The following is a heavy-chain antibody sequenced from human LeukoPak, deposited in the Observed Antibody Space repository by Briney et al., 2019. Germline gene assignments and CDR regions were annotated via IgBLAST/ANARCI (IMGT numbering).Heavy chain of an antibody. CDR1: GYRFTTDY. CDR3: ARQAYGSHFDAFDI. CDR2: IYPDDSET. J-gene: IGHJ3*02. D-gene: IGHD3-22*01. Sequence: GESLKISCKASGYRFTTDYIGWVRQMPGKGLEWMGIIYPDDSETNYSPSFQGQVSMSVDKSITTAYLQWSSLKAADTAIYYCARQAYGSHFDAFDIWGQGTMVTVSS. V-gene: IGHV5-51*01.